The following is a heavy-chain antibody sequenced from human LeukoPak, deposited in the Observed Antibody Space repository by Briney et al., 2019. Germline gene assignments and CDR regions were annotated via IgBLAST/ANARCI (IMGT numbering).Heavy chain of an antibody. V-gene: IGHV3-30*18. Sequence: PGGSLRLSCAASGFSFSSYGMHWVRQAPGKGLEWVAVISYDGSNKYYADSVKGRFTISSDNSKNTLYLQMNSLRAEDTAVYYCAKDQSPYCGGDCYPTFDYGGQGTLVTVSS. CDR3: AKDQSPYCGGDCYPTFDY. D-gene: IGHD2-21*02. CDR2: ISYDGSNK. CDR1: GFSFSSYG. J-gene: IGHJ4*02.